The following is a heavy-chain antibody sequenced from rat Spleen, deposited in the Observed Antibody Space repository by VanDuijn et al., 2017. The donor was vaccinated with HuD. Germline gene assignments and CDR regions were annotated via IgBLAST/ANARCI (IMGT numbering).Heavy chain of an antibody. CDR1: GFTFSSFP. CDR3: ARHHYDGYYHGPVLGVMDA. V-gene: IGHV5-25*01. Sequence: EVQLVESGGGLVQPGRSLNLSCAASGFTFSSFPMAWVRQAPKKGLEWVTSISSGGGGIYYLDSVKGRFTISRDNAKSTLYLQMDSLRSEDTASYYCARHHYDGYYHGPVLGVMDAWGQGASVTVSS. CDR2: ISSGGGGI. J-gene: IGHJ4*01. D-gene: IGHD1-12*03.